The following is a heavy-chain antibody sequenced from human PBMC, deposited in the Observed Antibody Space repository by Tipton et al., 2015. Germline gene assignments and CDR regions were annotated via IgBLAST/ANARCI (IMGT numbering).Heavy chain of an antibody. V-gene: IGHV3-13*01. CDR1: GFTFRSYD. CDR3: ARSAGYCSGGSCYSDPFDI. D-gene: IGHD2-15*01. CDR2: VGTAGDT. Sequence: SLRLSCAASGFTFRSYDMHWVRQSAGKGLEWVSGVGTAGDTHYPGSVKGRFTISRENAKSSLYLQMNSLRAGDTAVYYCARSAGYCSGGSCYSDPFDIWGQGTMVTVSS. J-gene: IGHJ3*02.